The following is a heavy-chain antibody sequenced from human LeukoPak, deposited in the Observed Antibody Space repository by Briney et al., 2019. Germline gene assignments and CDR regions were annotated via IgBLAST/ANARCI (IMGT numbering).Heavy chain of an antibody. CDR3: ARQGTMITFGGVIVKALDY. CDR2: IYPGDSDT. D-gene: IGHD3-16*02. Sequence: GESLKISCKGSGYSFTSYWIGWVRQMPGKGLEWMGIIYPGDSDTRYSPSFQGQVTISADKSISTAYLQWSSLEASDTAMYYCARQGTMITFGGVIVKALDYWGQGTLVTVSS. V-gene: IGHV5-51*01. CDR1: GYSFTSYW. J-gene: IGHJ4*02.